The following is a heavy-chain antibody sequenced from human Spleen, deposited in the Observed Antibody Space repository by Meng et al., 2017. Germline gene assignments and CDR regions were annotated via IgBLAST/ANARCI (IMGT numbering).Heavy chain of an antibody. CDR2: TYYRSKWFN. CDR1: GDSVASISAA. D-gene: IGHD5-24*01. Sequence: QVQLQQAGPGPVKPPQTPSLTCAISGDSVASISAAWNWIRQSPSRGLEWLGRTYYRSKWFNDYALSVKSRVTVNPDTSKNQFSLQLNSVTPEDTAVYYCARGDGYIIDYWGQGTLVTVSS. V-gene: IGHV6-1*01. CDR3: ARGDGYIIDY. J-gene: IGHJ4*02.